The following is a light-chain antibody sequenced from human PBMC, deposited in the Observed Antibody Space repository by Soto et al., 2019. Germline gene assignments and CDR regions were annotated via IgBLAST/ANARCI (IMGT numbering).Light chain of an antibody. CDR1: QSITTW. J-gene: IGKJ1*01. Sequence: DIQMTQSPSTVSAYVGDSVTITCRASQSITTWLAWYQQRPGKAPKLLIYDVSSLQSGVPSRFSGSGSETDFTLTISSLQPEDFATYSCQQSYSTTWTVGQGTKVDIK. V-gene: IGKV1-5*01. CDR2: DVS. CDR3: QQSYSTTWT.